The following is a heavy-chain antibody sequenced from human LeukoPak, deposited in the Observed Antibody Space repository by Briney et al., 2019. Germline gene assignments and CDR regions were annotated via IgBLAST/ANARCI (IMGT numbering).Heavy chain of an antibody. D-gene: IGHD2-21*01. V-gene: IGHV2-5*02. CDR3: PPPASGDLIEYYFDS. CDR1: GFSLSTSGVG. CDR2: IYWDDDK. Sequence: SGPTLVKPTQTLTLTCTFSGFSLSTSGVGVGWIRQPPGKALEWLAVIYWDDDKNYSPSLKSRLTITKDTSKNQVVLTMTNMDPGDTPTYSCPPPASGDLIEYYFDSGARGPLVPV. J-gene: IGHJ4*02.